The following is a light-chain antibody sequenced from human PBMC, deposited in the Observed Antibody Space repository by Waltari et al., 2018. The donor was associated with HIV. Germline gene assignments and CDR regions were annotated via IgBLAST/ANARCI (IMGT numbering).Light chain of an antibody. Sequence: QSALTQPRSVSGSPGQSVTISCPGPSSDVGVYNYVSWYQQFSDKAPKLTIYDVTKRPSGVPDRFSGSKSGNTASLTIRGLQAEDEADYYCCSFSGNYTSYVFGTGTKVTVL. CDR2: DVT. CDR1: SSDVGVYNY. CDR3: CSFSGNYTSYV. J-gene: IGLJ1*01. V-gene: IGLV2-11*01.